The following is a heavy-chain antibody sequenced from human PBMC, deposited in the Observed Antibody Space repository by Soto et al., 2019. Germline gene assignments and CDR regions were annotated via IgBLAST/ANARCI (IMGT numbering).Heavy chain of an antibody. CDR3: ASNRRGWANWFDP. V-gene: IGHV4-39*01. CDR1: GGSISSSSYY. CDR2: IYYTGST. Sequence: SETLSLTCNVSGGSISSSSYYWGWIRQPPGKGLEWIGRIYYTGSTYYNPSLKSRVTISVDTSKNHFSLKLSSMTAADTAVYYCASNRRGWANWFDPWAREPWSPSPQ. J-gene: IGHJ5*02. D-gene: IGHD6-19*01.